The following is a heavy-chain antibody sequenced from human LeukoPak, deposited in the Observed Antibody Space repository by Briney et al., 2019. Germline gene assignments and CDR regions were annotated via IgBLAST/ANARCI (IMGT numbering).Heavy chain of an antibody. CDR2: ISNSGGST. CDR3: AKETSSSFDY. V-gene: IGHV3-23*01. D-gene: IGHD6-6*01. Sequence: GESLRLSCAASGFTFSSYVMNWVRQAPGKGLEWVSGISNSGGSTYYADSVKGRFTISRGNSKNTLYLQMNSLRAEDTAVYYCAKETSSSFDYWGQGTLVTVSS. J-gene: IGHJ4*02. CDR1: GFTFSSYV.